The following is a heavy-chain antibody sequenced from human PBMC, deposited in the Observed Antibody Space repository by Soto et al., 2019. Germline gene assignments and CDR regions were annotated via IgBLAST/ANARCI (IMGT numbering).Heavy chain of an antibody. CDR2: IKQDGSEK. D-gene: IGHD3-10*01. Sequence: EVQLVESGGGLVQPGGSLSLSCAASGFTFSNYWMTWVRQAPGKGLEWVANIKQDGSEKYYVDSVKGRSTISRDNAKNSVYLHMDSLRVEDTAVYYCARVEGGYYGSGSYGFDYWGQGSLVTVSS. CDR3: ARVEGGYYGSGSYGFDY. V-gene: IGHV3-7*01. J-gene: IGHJ4*02. CDR1: GFTFSNYW.